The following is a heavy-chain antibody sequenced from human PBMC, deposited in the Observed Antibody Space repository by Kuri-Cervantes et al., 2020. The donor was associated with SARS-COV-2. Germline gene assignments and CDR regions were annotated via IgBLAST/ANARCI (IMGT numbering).Heavy chain of an antibody. D-gene: IGHD3-3*01. CDR2: INPNSGDT. Sequence: GGSLRLSCKASGYTFTGRYIYWVRQAPGQGLEWMGWINPNSGDTKYTQKFQGRVTMARDTSITTAYMELIGLRSDDTAVYYCARGYYGLDYWGQGSLVTVSS. CDR3: ARGYYGLDY. CDR1: GYTFTGRY. J-gene: IGHJ4*02. V-gene: IGHV1-2*02.